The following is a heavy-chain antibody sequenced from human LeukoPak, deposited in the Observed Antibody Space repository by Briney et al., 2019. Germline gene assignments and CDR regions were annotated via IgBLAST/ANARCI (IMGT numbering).Heavy chain of an antibody. D-gene: IGHD2-2*01. CDR2: ISSSSSYI. CDR1: GFTFSSYA. J-gene: IGHJ4*02. CDR3: ARDAGYCSSTSCPFPQYFDY. Sequence: GGSLRLSCAASGFTFSSYAMSWVRQAPGKGLEWVSSISSSSSYIDYADSVKGRFTISRDNAKNSLYLQMNSLRAEDTAVYYCARDAGYCSSTSCPFPQYFDYWGQGTLVTVSS. V-gene: IGHV3-21*01.